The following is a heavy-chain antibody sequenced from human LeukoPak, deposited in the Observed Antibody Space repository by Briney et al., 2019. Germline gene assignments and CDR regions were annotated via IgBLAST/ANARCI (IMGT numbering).Heavy chain of an antibody. D-gene: IGHD3-3*01. J-gene: IGHJ5*02. CDR2: INHSGST. Sequence: SETLSLTCTVSGGSISSSSYYWGWIRQPPGKGLEWIGEINHSGSTNYNPSLKSRVTISVDTSKNQFSLKLSSVTAADTAVYYCARHTAPVFGVVISWFDPWGQGTLVTVSS. CDR3: ARHTAPVFGVVISWFDP. CDR1: GGSISSSSYY. V-gene: IGHV4-39*01.